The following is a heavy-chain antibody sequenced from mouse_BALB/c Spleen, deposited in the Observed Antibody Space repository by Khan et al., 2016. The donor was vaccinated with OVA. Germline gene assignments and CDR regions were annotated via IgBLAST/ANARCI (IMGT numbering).Heavy chain of an antibody. CDR3: ARTARMKY. V-gene: IGHV3-1*02. J-gene: IGHJ2*01. CDR2: ITYSGST. CDR1: GYSITSGYG. D-gene: IGHD1-2*01. Sequence: EVELVESGPGLVKPSQSLSLTCTVTGYSITSGYGWNWIRQFPGNKLEWMGYITYSGSTNYNPSLKSRISITRDTSKNQFFLQLNSVTTEDTATYYCARTARMKYWGQSTTLTVSS.